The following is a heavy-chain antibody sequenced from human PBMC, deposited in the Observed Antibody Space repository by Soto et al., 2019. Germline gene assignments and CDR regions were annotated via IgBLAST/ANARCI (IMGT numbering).Heavy chain of an antibody. Sequence: PGGSLRLSCAASGFTFSSYAMSWVRQAPGKGLEWVSAISGSGGSTYYADSVKGRFTISRDNSKNTLYLQMNSLRAEDTAVYYCASSTVSQVYGDYADPLWGQGTLVTVSS. D-gene: IGHD4-17*01. J-gene: IGHJ4*02. CDR2: ISGSGGST. CDR3: ASSTVSQVYGDYADPL. V-gene: IGHV3-23*01. CDR1: GFTFSSYA.